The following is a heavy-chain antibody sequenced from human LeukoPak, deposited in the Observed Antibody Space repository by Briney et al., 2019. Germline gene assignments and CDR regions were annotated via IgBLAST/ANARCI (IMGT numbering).Heavy chain of an antibody. D-gene: IGHD3-22*01. Sequence: ASVKVSCKASGYTLTPYYMHWVRQAPGQGLEWMGGIIPIFGTANYAQKFQDRVTITADKSTSTAYMELSSLRSEDTAVYYCALGYYDSSGYARFDYWGQGTLVTVSS. J-gene: IGHJ4*02. V-gene: IGHV1-69*06. CDR2: IIPIFGTA. CDR3: ALGYYDSSGYARFDY. CDR1: GYTLTPYY.